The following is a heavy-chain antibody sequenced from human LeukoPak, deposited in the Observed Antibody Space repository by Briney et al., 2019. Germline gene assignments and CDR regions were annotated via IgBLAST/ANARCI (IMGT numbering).Heavy chain of an antibody. CDR3: ARGMVGATYFDY. Sequence: GGSLRLSCAASGSTFSSYEMNWVRQAPGKGLEWISYISSGAGTKYYADSVKGRFTISRDNSKNTLYLQMNGLRAEDTAVYYCARGMVGATYFDYWGQGTLVTVSS. J-gene: IGHJ4*02. CDR1: GSTFSSYE. CDR2: ISSGAGTK. D-gene: IGHD1-26*01. V-gene: IGHV3-48*03.